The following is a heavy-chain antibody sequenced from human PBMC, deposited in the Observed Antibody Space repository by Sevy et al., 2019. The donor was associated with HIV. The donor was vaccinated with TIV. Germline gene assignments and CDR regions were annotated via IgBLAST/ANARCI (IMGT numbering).Heavy chain of an antibody. V-gene: IGHV3-53*01. Sequence: GGSLRLSCAASGFSVSNSYMSWVRQAPGKGLQWVSVIYSGDSTYYTDSVKGRLTISRDNSKNTLYLQMNSLKAEDTAVYYGARLSVYYYDSSGYYTTGHAFDIWGQRTMVTVSS. D-gene: IGHD3-22*01. CDR3: ARLSVYYYDSSGYYTTGHAFDI. CDR1: GFSVSNSY. CDR2: IYSGDST. J-gene: IGHJ3*02.